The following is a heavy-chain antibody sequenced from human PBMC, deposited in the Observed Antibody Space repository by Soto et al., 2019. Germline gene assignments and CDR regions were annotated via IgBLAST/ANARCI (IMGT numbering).Heavy chain of an antibody. D-gene: IGHD1-20*01. CDR1: GGSISGSYYY. J-gene: IGHJ4*02. CDR3: ATPQKGYNWNYFDH. CDR2: VFYTGFT. Sequence: SETLSLTCAVSGGSISGSYYYWAWLRQSPGKGPEWIGSVFYTGFTSYNPSLESRVSVSVDTSKSQFSLKLSAVTAADTAVYYCATPQKGYNWNYFDHWGQGALVTVSS. V-gene: IGHV4-39*01.